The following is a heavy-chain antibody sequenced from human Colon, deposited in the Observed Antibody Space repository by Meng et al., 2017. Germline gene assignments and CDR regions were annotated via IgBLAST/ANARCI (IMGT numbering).Heavy chain of an antibody. CDR3: TRGKGLGNVHGYFDD. Sequence: GESLKISCAASGFTFSTYWMHWVRQVPGKGLVWVSRVSGDGSSITDAGSVKGQFTISRDNAKNTLYLQMNSLRAGDTAVYYCTRGKGLGNVHGYFDDWGQGTLVTVSS. J-gene: IGHJ4*02. D-gene: IGHD7-27*01. V-gene: IGHV3-74*01. CDR2: VSGDGSSI. CDR1: GFTFSTYW.